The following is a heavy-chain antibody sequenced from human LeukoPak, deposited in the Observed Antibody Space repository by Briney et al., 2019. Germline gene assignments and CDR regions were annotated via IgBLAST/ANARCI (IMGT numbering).Heavy chain of an antibody. J-gene: IGHJ3*02. CDR2: IITIFGTA. Sequence: SVKVSCKASGGTFSSYAISWVRQAPGQGLEWMGGIITIFGTANYAQKFQGRVTITADESTSTAYMELSSLRSEDTAVYYCAREEREYCGGDCNDAFDIWGQGTMVTVSS. V-gene: IGHV1-69*13. CDR1: GGTFSSYA. CDR3: AREEREYCGGDCNDAFDI. D-gene: IGHD2-21*02.